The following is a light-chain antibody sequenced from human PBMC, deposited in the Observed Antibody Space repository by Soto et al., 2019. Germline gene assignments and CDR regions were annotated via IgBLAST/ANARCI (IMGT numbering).Light chain of an antibody. CDR2: CNS. CDR3: QSYDSSLSGWV. CDR1: SSNIGAHYD. J-gene: IGLJ3*02. Sequence: QSVLTQPPSVSGAPGQRVTISCTGSSSNIGAHYDVHWYQQLPGTAPKLLIYCNSNRPSGVPDRFSGSKSGTSASLAITGLQAEDEADYYCQSYDSSLSGWVFGGGTKLTVL. V-gene: IGLV1-40*01.